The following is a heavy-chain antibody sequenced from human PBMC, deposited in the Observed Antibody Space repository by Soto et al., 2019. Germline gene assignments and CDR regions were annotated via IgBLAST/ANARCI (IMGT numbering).Heavy chain of an antibody. V-gene: IGHV1-46*01. CDR3: ATSVNSAMAFDY. J-gene: IGHJ4*02. CDR1: GYTFTHYY. CDR2: INPNGGST. Sequence: QVQLVKSGAGVKKPGASVKVSCRASGYTFTHYYIHWVRQAPGQGLEWMGIINPNGGSTTYAQKFRAGFTMTRDTSTSTVYMELSSLRSEDSAVYYCATSVNSAMAFDYWGQGTLVTVSS. D-gene: IGHD5-18*01.